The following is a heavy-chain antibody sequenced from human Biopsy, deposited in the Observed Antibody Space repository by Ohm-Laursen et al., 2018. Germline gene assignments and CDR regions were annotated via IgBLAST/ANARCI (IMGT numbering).Heavy chain of an antibody. CDR2: IYYSGRP. Sequence: GTLSLTCSVSGDSIARYYWTWIRQSPGKGLEWIAYIYYSGRPNYNPSLKGRVVISVDRSGNQFFLKLTSATAADTAIYYCARVDRYNFDHYIMDAWGRGTTVTVSS. CDR1: GDSIARYY. V-gene: IGHV4-59*01. D-gene: IGHD1-20*01. CDR3: ARVDRYNFDHYIMDA. J-gene: IGHJ6*02.